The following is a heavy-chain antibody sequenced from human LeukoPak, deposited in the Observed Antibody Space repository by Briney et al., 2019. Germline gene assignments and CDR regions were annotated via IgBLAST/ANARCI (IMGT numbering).Heavy chain of an antibody. CDR1: GGSFSGYY. D-gene: IGHD5-18*01. Sequence: SETLSLTCAVYGGSFSGYYWSWIRHPPGKGLEWIGEINHSGSTNYNPSLKSRVTISVDTSKNQFSLKLSSVTAADTAVYYCARRGRDGGYIYYYYYYMDVWGKGTTVTISS. V-gene: IGHV4-34*01. J-gene: IGHJ6*03. CDR3: ARRGRDGGYIYYYYYYMDV. CDR2: INHSGST.